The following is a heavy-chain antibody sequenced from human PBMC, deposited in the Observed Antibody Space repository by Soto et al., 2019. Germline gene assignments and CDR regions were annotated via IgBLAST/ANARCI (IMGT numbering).Heavy chain of an antibody. CDR3: VRGDGDRYDGHGYLGRH. V-gene: IGHV3-74*01. CDR1: GFTFSSYW. D-gene: IGHD2-21*01. CDR2: MNMDGNRI. Sequence: PGGSLRLSCAASGFTFSSYWMHWVRQAPGKGLVWVSRMNMDGNRISYVDSVKGRCTIFRDNAKNTFYMEMNSARVEDTAFYYCVRGDGDRYDGHGYLGRHWGQGSLVTVSS. J-gene: IGHJ4*02.